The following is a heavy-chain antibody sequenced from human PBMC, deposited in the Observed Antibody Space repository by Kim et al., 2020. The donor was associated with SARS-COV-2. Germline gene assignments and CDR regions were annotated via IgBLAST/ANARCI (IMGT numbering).Heavy chain of an antibody. D-gene: IGHD3-22*01. CDR2: IYWDDDE. CDR1: GFSLSTYGVG. J-gene: IGHJ4*02. CDR3: VRPYSDTSSYYYYFDY. Sequence: SGPTLVNPTQTLTLTCTFSGFSLSTYGVGVGWIRQPPGKALEWVALIYWDDDERYSPSLRSRLTITKDTSKNHVVLTMTNMDPVDTATYYCVRPYSDTSSYYYYFDYWGQGTLVTVSA. V-gene: IGHV2-5*02.